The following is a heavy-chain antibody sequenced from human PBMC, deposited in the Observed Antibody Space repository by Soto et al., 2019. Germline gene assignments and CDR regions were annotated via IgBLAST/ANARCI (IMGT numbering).Heavy chain of an antibody. Sequence: SETQSLTCAVSGYSISSGYYWGWIRQPPGKGLEWIGNIHHSGTTYYNPSLKSRVTISIDRSKNQFSLKLSSVTAADTAVYYCARAGDTMVRGVIIMNYYGMDVWGQGTTVT. CDR3: ARAGDTMVRGVIIMNYYGMDV. D-gene: IGHD3-10*01. CDR1: GYSISSGYY. V-gene: IGHV4-38-2*01. CDR2: IHHSGTT. J-gene: IGHJ6*02.